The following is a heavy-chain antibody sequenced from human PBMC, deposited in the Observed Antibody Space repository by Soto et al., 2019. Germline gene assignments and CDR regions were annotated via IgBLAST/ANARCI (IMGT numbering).Heavy chain of an antibody. CDR3: ARDQAAGGTISRYFQD. J-gene: IGHJ1*01. CDR1: GFTFSSYA. V-gene: IGHV3-23*01. Sequence: EVQLLESGGGLVQPEGSLRLSCEASGFTFSSYAMSWVRQAPGKGLEWVSGISGGGSTTYYADSVKGRFTISRDNSKNTLYLQVNRLRAEDTAVYYCARDQAAGGTISRYFQDWGQCTLVTVSS. CDR2: ISGGGSTT. D-gene: IGHD6-13*01.